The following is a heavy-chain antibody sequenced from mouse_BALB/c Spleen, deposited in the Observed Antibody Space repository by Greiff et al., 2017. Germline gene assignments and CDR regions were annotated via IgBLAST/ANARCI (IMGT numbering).Heavy chain of an antibody. CDR3: ARDDYYYGSRHYYAMDY. J-gene: IGHJ4*01. CDR1: GFTFSSYA. Sequence: DVKLVESGGGLVKPGGSLKLSCAASGFTFSSYAMSWVRQTPEKRLEWVASISSGGSTYYPDSVKGRFTISRDNARNILYLQMSSLRSEDTAMYYCARDDYYYGSRHYYAMDYWGQGTSVTVSS. CDR2: ISSGGST. V-gene: IGHV5-6-5*01. D-gene: IGHD1-1*01.